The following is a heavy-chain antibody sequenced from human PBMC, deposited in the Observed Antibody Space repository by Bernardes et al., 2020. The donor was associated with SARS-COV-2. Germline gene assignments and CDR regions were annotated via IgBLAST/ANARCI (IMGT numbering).Heavy chain of an antibody. CDR2: IWYDGSNK. Sequence: GGSLRLSCAASGFTFSSYGMHWVRQAPGKGLEWVAVIWYDGSNKYYADSVKGRFTISRDNSKNTLYLQMNSLRAEDTAVYYCARDLLTGLAFYYYYGMDVWGQGTTVTVSS. CDR1: GFTFSSYG. CDR3: ARDLLTGLAFYYYYGMDV. D-gene: IGHD2-15*01. J-gene: IGHJ6*02. V-gene: IGHV3-33*01.